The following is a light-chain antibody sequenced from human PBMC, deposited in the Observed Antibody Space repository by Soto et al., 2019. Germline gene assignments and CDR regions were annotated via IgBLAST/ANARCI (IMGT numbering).Light chain of an antibody. J-gene: IGKJ4*01. V-gene: IGKV1-33*01. CDR1: QDISNY. CDR2: DAS. CDR3: QQYDNLPLT. Sequence: DIQITHSPSSLSASVVDRVTITFQASQDISNYLNWYQQKPGKAPKLLIYDASNLETGVPSRFSGSGSGTDFTFTISSLQPEDIATYYCQQYDNLPLTFGGGTKVDIK.